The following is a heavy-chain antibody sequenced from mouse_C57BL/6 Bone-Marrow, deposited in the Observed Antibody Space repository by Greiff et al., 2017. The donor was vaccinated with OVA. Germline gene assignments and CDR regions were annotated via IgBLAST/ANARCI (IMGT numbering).Heavy chain of an antibody. J-gene: IGHJ4*01. CDR1: GYAFTNYL. CDR2: INPGSGGT. CDR3: ARGAMDD. Sequence: QVQLQQSGAELVRPGTSVKVSCKASGYAFTNYLIEWVKQRPGQGLEWIGVINPGSGGTNYNEKFKGKATLTADKSSSTAYMQLSSLTSEDSAVYFCARGAMDDGGQGTSVTVSS. V-gene: IGHV1-54*01.